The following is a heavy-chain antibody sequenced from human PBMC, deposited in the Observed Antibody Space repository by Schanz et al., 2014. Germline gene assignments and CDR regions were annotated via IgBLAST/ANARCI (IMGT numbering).Heavy chain of an antibody. CDR1: GYTFTSYD. D-gene: IGHD3-9*01. Sequence: QVQLVQSGAEVKKPGASVKVSCKASGYTFTSYDINWVRQATGQGLEWMGWISPYNGHTEYGKKFQGRFTMTTDTSTTTVYMELRGLRSDDTAVYYCARETTIITGGAFDVWGQGTMVTASS. V-gene: IGHV1-18*01. J-gene: IGHJ3*01. CDR3: ARETTIITGGAFDV. CDR2: ISPYNGHT.